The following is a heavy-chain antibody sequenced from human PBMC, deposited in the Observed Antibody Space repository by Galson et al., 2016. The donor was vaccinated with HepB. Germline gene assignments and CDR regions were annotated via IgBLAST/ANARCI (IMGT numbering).Heavy chain of an antibody. V-gene: IGHV4-4*02. D-gene: IGHD3-16*01. CDR3: ATIMSSHGSGLDY. J-gene: IGHJ4*02. Sequence: KSRVTISVDKSKNQFSLKLSSVTAADTAVYYCATIMSSHGSGLDYWGQGTLVTVSS.